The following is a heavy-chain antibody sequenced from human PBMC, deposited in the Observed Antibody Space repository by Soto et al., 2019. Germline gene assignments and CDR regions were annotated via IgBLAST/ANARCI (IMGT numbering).Heavy chain of an antibody. CDR3: ARDDLDSSGYYFGLCDY. D-gene: IGHD3-22*01. J-gene: IGHJ4*02. Sequence: QVQLVESGGGVVQPGRSLRLSCAASGFTFSSYAMHWVRQAPGKGLEWVAVISYDGSNKYYADSVKGRFTISRDNSKNTLYLQMNSLRAEDTAVYYCARDDLDSSGYYFGLCDYWGQGTLVTVSS. CDR2: ISYDGSNK. CDR1: GFTFSSYA. V-gene: IGHV3-30-3*01.